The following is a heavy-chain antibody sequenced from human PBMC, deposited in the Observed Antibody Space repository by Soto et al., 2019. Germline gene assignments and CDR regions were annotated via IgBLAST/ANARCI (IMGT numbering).Heavy chain of an antibody. CDR3: ARPGGGTDY. CDR2: ISSSSSYI. D-gene: IGHD3-16*01. J-gene: IGHJ4*02. CDR1: GFTFSKYS. V-gene: IGHV3-21*02. Sequence: EVQLVESGGGLVKPGGALRLSCAASGFTFSKYSMNWVRQAPGKGLEWVSSISSSSSYIYYADSVKGRFTISRDNAKNSLYLGLSSLRVEDTAVYYCARPGGGTDYWGQGNLVTVSS.